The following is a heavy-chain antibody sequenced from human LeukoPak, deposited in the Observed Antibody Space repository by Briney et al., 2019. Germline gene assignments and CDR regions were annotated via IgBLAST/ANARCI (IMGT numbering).Heavy chain of an antibody. CDR1: GFSFSNYA. CDR3: ARSSTVTGAGYFGL. V-gene: IGHV3-23*01. CDR2: ISPSGGIT. J-gene: IGHJ2*01. D-gene: IGHD4-17*01. Sequence: GGSLRLSCAASGFSFSNYAMSWVRQAPGKGLEWVSRISPSGGITDYADSVKVRFTISRDNSKNTLSLQMNSLSAEDTAVYYCARSSTVTGAGYFGLWGRGTLVTVPS.